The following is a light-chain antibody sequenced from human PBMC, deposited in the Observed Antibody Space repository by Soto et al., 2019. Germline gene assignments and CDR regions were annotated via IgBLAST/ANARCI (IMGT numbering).Light chain of an antibody. J-gene: IGKJ4*01. Sequence: DIQMTQSPSTLSASVGDRVTITCRASQSISSWLAWYQQKPGKAPKLLIYDASNLESGVPSRFSGGGSGTEFSLTISSLQPDDFATYYCQQSDNLPLTFGGGTKVEIK. CDR3: QQSDNLPLT. CDR2: DAS. V-gene: IGKV1-5*01. CDR1: QSISSW.